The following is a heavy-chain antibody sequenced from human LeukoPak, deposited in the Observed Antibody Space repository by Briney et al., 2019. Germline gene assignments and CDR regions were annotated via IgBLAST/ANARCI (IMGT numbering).Heavy chain of an antibody. J-gene: IGHJ4*02. CDR2: IYYSGST. Sequence: SETLSLTCTVSGGSVSSGSYYWSWIRQPPGKGLEWIGYIYYSGSTNYNPSLKSRVTISVDTSKNQFSLKLSSVTAADTAVYYCARGLSSSWYLGGGFDYWGQGTLVTVSS. V-gene: IGHV4-61*01. D-gene: IGHD6-13*01. CDR1: GGSVSSGSYY. CDR3: ARGLSSSWYLGGGFDY.